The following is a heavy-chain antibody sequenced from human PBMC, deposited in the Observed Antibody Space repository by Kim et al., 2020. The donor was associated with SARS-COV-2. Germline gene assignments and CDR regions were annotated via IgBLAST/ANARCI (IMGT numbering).Heavy chain of an antibody. D-gene: IGHD6-25*01. V-gene: IGHV3-74*01. CDR1: GFTFSSYW. Sequence: GGSLRLSCAASGFTFSSYWMHWVRQAPGKGLVWVSRINSDGSSKSYADSVKGRFTISRDNAKKTLNLQMKILRAEDTAVYYCAREAAYGNYFDYWGQGTL. CDR2: INSDGSSK. J-gene: IGHJ4*02. CDR3: AREAAYGNYFDY.